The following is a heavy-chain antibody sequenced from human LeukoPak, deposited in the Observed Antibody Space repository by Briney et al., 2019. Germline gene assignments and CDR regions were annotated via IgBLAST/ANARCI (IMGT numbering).Heavy chain of an antibody. Sequence: SETLSLTCTVSGGSISSHYWSWIRQPPGKGLEWIGYTYYSGSTNYNPSLKSRVTISVDTSKNQFSLKLSSVTAADTAVYYCARGLLRYSSGIDYWGQGTLVTVSS. D-gene: IGHD6-19*01. CDR2: TYYSGST. V-gene: IGHV4-59*11. CDR3: ARGLLRYSSGIDY. CDR1: GGSISSHY. J-gene: IGHJ4*02.